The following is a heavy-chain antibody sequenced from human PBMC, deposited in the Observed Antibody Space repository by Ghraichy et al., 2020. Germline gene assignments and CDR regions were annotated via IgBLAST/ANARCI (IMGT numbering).Heavy chain of an antibody. D-gene: IGHD1-26*01. J-gene: IGHJ4*02. Sequence: GESLNISCAASGFTFSSYWMHWVRQAPGKGLVWVSRINSDGSTTSYADSVKGRFTISRDNAKNTLYLQMNSLRDEDTAVYYCARAESGTYRYWGQGTLVTVSS. CDR3: ARAESGTYRY. CDR2: INSDGSTT. CDR1: GFTFSSYW. V-gene: IGHV3-74*01.